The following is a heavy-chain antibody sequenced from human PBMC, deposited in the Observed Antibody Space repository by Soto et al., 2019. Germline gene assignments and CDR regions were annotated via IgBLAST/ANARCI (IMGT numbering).Heavy chain of an antibody. CDR2: ISGSGGST. J-gene: IGHJ6*02. CDR1: GFTFSSYA. D-gene: IGHD3-3*01. Sequence: GGSLRLSCAASGFTFSSYAMSWVRQAPGKGLEWVSAISGSGGSTYYADSVKGRFTISRDNSKNTLYLQMNSLRAEDTAVYYCAKTYYDFWSGYYNWPTPYYYYGMDVWGQGTTVTVSS. CDR3: AKTYYDFWSGYYNWPTPYYYYGMDV. V-gene: IGHV3-23*01.